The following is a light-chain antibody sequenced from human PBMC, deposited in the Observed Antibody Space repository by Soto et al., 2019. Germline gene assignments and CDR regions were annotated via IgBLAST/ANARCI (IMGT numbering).Light chain of an antibody. CDR3: QQYDNLPSST. CDR1: QSISSY. CDR2: DAS. V-gene: IGKV1-33*01. Sequence: DIQETQSPSTLSASVGDGGSIACGGSQSISSYLNWYQQKPGKAPKLLIYDASNLETGVPSRFSGSGSGTDFTYTISSLQPEDIATYYCQQYDNLPSSTFGQGTRLEIK. J-gene: IGKJ5*01.